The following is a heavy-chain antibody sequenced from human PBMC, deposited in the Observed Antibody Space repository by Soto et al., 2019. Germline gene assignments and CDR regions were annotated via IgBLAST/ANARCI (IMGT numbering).Heavy chain of an antibody. Sequence: QVQLLQSGAEMKKPGSSVKVSCKASGGTFSTYTIIWVRQAPGQGLEWMGRIIPMLDITNTAQSFQGRVMXXAXXSTSLAYLEMIALRSDDTAIYFCTLGSWSAETFDIWGRGTMVTVSS. CDR3: TLGSWSAETFDI. J-gene: IGHJ3*02. CDR2: IIPMLDIT. V-gene: IGHV1-69*02. D-gene: IGHD6-13*01. CDR1: GGTFSTYT.